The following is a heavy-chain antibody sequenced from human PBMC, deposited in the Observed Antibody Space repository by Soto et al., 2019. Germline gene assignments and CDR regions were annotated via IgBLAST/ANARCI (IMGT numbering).Heavy chain of an antibody. Sequence: SATLSLTCAVYGGSFSGYYWSWIRQPPGKGVEWIREINHIGSTNYTPSLKSRVTISVDTSKNQFSLKLSSVTAADTAVYYCARGRPDGTMIVVVDYWGQGTLVTVSS. D-gene: IGHD3-22*01. V-gene: IGHV4-34*01. CDR2: INHIGST. CDR1: GGSFSGYY. CDR3: ARGRPDGTMIVVVDY. J-gene: IGHJ4*02.